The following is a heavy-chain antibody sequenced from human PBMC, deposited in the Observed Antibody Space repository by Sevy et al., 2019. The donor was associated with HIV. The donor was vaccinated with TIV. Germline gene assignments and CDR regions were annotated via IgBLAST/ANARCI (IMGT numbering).Heavy chain of an antibody. CDR2: IYYSGST. J-gene: IGHJ4*02. CDR1: GGSISSGDYY. D-gene: IGHD3-16*01. V-gene: IGHV4-30-4*01. CDR3: ARVRPSRGYYFDY. Sequence: SETLSLTCTVSGGSISSGDYYWSWIRQPPGKGLEWIGYIYYSGSTYYNPSLKSRVTISVDTSKNKFSLKLSSVTAADTAVYYCARVRPSRGYYFDYWGQGTLVTVSS.